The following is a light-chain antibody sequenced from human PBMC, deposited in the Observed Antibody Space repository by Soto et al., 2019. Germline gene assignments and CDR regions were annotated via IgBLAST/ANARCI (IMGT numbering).Light chain of an antibody. Sequence: QSALPQPASVSGSPGQSITISCTGTTNDVGGYNYVSWYQQHPGKAPKLLIFEVSSRPSGASNRFSGSKSGNTASLTISALQAEDEADYFCNSYTSSTSRPYVFGTGTKVTVL. J-gene: IGLJ1*01. V-gene: IGLV2-14*01. CDR3: NSYTSSTSRPYV. CDR2: EVS. CDR1: TNDVGGYNY.